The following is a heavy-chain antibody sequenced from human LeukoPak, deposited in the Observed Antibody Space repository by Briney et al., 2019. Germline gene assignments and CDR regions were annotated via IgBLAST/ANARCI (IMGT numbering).Heavy chain of an antibody. V-gene: IGHV1-69*05. J-gene: IGHJ4*02. CDR1: GGTFSSYA. CDR3: ARETTLSGVPDY. Sequence: SVKVSCKASGGTFSSYAISWVRQAPGQGLEWMGRIIPIFGTANYAQKFQGRVTITTDESTSTAYMELSSLRSEDTAVYYCARETTLSGVPDYWGQGTLVTVSS. D-gene: IGHD1-14*01. CDR2: IIPIFGTA.